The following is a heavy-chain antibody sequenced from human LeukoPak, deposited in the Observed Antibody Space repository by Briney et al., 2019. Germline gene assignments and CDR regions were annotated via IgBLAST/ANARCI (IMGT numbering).Heavy chain of an antibody. Sequence: SETLSLTCAVYGGSFSGYYWSWIRQPPGKGLEGIGEINHSGSTNYNPSLKSRVTISVDTSKNQFSLKLSSVTAADTAVYYCARSGSSGDLFTFDYWGQGTLVTVSS. CDR2: INHSGST. CDR1: GGSFSGYY. D-gene: IGHD3-3*01. V-gene: IGHV4-34*01. CDR3: ARSGSSGDLFTFDY. J-gene: IGHJ4*02.